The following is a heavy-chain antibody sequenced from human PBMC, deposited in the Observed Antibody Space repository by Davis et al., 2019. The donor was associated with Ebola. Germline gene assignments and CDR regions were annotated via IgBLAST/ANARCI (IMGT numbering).Heavy chain of an antibody. CDR3: SRGAGGLDH. J-gene: IGHJ4*02. D-gene: IGHD2-15*01. V-gene: IGHV3-74*01. CDR1: GFTFSLNW. CDR2: INNDGSDT. Sequence: PGGSLRLSCTASGFTFSLNWMHWVRQVPGKGLVWVSHINNDGSDTSYADFGKGRFTISRDNAKNTVYLQMNSLRVEDTAVYYCSRGAGGLDHWGQGTLVTVSS.